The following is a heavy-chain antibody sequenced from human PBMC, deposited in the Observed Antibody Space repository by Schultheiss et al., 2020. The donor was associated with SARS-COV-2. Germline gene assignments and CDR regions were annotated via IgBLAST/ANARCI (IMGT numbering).Heavy chain of an antibody. D-gene: IGHD6-19*01. J-gene: IGHJ3*02. CDR2: IYYSGST. V-gene: IGHV4-30-4*08. CDR3: ARVPSSGWHDAFDI. Sequence: SQTLSLTCTVSGGSISSSSYYWGWIRQPPGKGLEWIGYIYYSGSTYYNPSLKSRVTISVDTSKNQFSLKLSSVTAADTAVYYCARVPSSGWHDAFDIWGQGTMVTVSS. CDR1: GGSISSSSYY.